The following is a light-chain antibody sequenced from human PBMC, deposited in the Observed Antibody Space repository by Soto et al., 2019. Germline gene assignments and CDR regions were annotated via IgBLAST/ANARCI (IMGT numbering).Light chain of an antibody. Sequence: DIPMTQSPSSLSASVGDRVTITCRASQSIRSYLNWYQQKPGKAPKLLIYAASSLQSGVPSKFSGSGSGTDFTLTISSLQPEDFATYYCQQSYSTPPTFGGGTKVEI. CDR1: QSIRSY. CDR2: AAS. CDR3: QQSYSTPPT. J-gene: IGKJ4*01. V-gene: IGKV1-39*01.